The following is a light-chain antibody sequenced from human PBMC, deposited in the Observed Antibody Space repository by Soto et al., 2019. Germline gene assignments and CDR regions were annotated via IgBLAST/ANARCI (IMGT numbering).Light chain of an antibody. CDR3: QQTYTSPRT. J-gene: IGKJ1*01. V-gene: IGKV1-39*01. Sequence: DIQMTQSPSSLSASVGDRVTITCRTSQSVSGYLNWYQQEPGKAPKLLIYAASSLQSGVPSRFSGSGSGTDFSLTISSLQPEDFAAYYCQQTYTSPRTFGQGTKADIK. CDR1: QSVSGY. CDR2: AAS.